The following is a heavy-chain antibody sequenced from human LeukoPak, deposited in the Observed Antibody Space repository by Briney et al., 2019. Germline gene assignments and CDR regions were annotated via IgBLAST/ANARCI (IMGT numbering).Heavy chain of an antibody. CDR3: AQSGGMDV. J-gene: IGHJ6*02. CDR2: ISSGSTYM. D-gene: IGHD3-10*01. V-gene: IGHV3-21*01. Sequence: GGSLRLSCAASGFTFSSYSMNWVRQAPGKGLEWVSSISSGSTYMYYADSVKGRFTISRDNAQNSMYLQMNSLRAEDTAVYYCAQSGGMDVWGQGTTVTVSS. CDR1: GFTFSSYS.